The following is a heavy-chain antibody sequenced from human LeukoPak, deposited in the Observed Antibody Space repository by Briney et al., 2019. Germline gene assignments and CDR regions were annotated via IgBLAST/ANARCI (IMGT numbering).Heavy chain of an antibody. J-gene: IGHJ6*02. CDR3: TRARPLYGMDV. V-gene: IGHV4-4*02. CDR2: IYHSGST. CDR1: GGSITTSTSNW. Sequence: PSGTLSLTCTVSGGSITTSTSNWWSWVRQPPGKGLEWIGEIYHSGSTNYNPSLESRVTISVDKSKNQFSLMLSSVTAADTAVYFCTRARPLYGMDVWGQGTTVTVSS.